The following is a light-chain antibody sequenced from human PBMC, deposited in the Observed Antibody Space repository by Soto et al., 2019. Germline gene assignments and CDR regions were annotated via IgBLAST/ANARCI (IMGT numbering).Light chain of an antibody. CDR1: SSDVGGYNY. CDR2: DVS. V-gene: IGLV2-14*01. J-gene: IGLJ1*01. CDR3: ISYTISNTLV. Sequence: QSVLTQPASVSGSPGQSITISCTGTSSDVGGYNYVSWYQQYPGKAPKLMIYDVSNRPSGVSNRFSGSKSGNTASLTISGLQAEDEAEYYSISYTISNTLVFGSGTKVTVL.